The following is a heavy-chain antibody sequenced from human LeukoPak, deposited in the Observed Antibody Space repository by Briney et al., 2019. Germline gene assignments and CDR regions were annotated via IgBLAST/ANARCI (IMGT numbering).Heavy chain of an antibody. D-gene: IGHD3/OR15-3a*01. CDR1: AFIFSGHW. V-gene: IGHV3-7*03. CDR2: IKQDGSEK. CDR3: ATSYDMGWLIGY. J-gene: IGHJ4*02. Sequence: GGSLRLSCEGSAFIFSGHWMNWVRQVPGQGLEWVANIKQDGSEKFYVASVKGRFTISRDNGKSSLYLQMNSLRAEDTALYYCATSYDMGWLIGYWGQGTLVTVSS.